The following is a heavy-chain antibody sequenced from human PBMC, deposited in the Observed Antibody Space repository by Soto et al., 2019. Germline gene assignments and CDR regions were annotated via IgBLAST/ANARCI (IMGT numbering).Heavy chain of an antibody. CDR2: ISHDGTDE. Sequence: QVQLVESGGGEVQPGRSLRLSCAASGFTFSNFGLHWVRQVPGKGLEWVAFISHDGTDEYYADSVKGRFTISRDNFKNTLYIQMNRLRAEDTAVFLCAGGGGSYSPRYTGDFWGQGTMVTVSS. CDR1: GFTFSNFG. V-gene: IGHV3-30-3*01. CDR3: AGGGGSYSPRYTGDF. J-gene: IGHJ3*01. D-gene: IGHD1-26*01.